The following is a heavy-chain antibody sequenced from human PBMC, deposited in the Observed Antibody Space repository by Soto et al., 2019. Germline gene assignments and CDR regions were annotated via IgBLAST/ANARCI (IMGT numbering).Heavy chain of an antibody. CDR1: GYSISSGYY. D-gene: IGHD3-10*01. CDR3: ARVGGYGMDV. J-gene: IGHJ6*02. CDR2: IYHSGST. Sequence: SETLSLTCAVSGYSISSGYYWGWIRQPPGKGLEWIGSIYHSGSTYYNPSLKSRVTISVDTSKNQFSLKLSSGTAADTAVYYCARVGGYGMDVWGQGTTVTVSS. V-gene: IGHV4-38-2*01.